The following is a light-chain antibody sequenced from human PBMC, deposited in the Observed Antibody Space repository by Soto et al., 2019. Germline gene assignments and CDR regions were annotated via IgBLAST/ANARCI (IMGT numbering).Light chain of an antibody. CDR1: QSISSY. Sequence: DFQMTQSPTYLSSSVGDIVTITCRASQSISSYLNWYQQKPGKAPKLLIYAASSLQSGVPSRFSGSGSGTDFTLTISSLQPEDFATYYCQQSYSFPIPFGQVTRLAIK. CDR2: AAS. CDR3: QQSYSFPIP. J-gene: IGKJ5*01. V-gene: IGKV1-39*01.